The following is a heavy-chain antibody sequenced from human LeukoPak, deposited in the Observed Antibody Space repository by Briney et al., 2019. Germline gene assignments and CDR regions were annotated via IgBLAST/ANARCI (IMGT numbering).Heavy chain of an antibody. V-gene: IGHV3-66*04. D-gene: IGHD4-17*01. CDR3: AKLHHTVTGAAFDI. CDR2: IYSGGST. CDR1: GFTVSSNY. Sequence: PGGSLRLSCAASGFTVSSNYMSWVRQAPGKGLEWVSVIYSGGSTYYADSVKGRFTISRDNSKNTLYLQMNSLRAEDTAIYYCAKLHHTVTGAAFDIWGQGTMVTVSS. J-gene: IGHJ3*02.